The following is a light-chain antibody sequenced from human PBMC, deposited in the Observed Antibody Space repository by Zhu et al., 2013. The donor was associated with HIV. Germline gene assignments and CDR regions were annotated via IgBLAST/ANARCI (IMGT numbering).Light chain of an antibody. V-gene: IGKV3D-20*02. J-gene: IGKJ5*01. CDR1: QRVSDNY. CDR3: QQRSEWIT. Sequence: EIVLTQSPGTLSLSPGQRATLSCRASQRVSDNYLAWYQHKLGQAPRLVIYDASRRATGIPARFSGSGSGTDFTLTISSLEPEDFAVYYCQQRSEWITFGQGTRLDMK. CDR2: DAS.